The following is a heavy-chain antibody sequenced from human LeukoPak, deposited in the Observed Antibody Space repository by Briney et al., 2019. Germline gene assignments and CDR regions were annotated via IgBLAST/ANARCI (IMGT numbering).Heavy chain of an antibody. V-gene: IGHV3-23*01. Sequence: GGSLRLSCAASEFDFTSHAMTWVRQAPGKGLEWVSAISISGTKTYYADSVKGRFTISRDNSKNTLYLQMNSLRVEDTAVYYCANEIRPNDYWGQGTLVTVSS. CDR2: ISISGTKT. CDR3: ANEIRPNDY. CDR1: EFDFTSHA. J-gene: IGHJ4*02.